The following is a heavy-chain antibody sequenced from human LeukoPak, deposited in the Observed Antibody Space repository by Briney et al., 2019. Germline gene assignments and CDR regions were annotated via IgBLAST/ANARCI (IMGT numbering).Heavy chain of an antibody. J-gene: IGHJ4*02. CDR1: GFTFSSNG. CDR3: ARGTRRVGDYFDY. D-gene: IGHD3-10*01. Sequence: GGSLRLSCAASGFTFSSNGMHWVRQAPGKGLEWVAVIWFDGSTEYYADSVKGRFTISRDNSKNTLYLEMNSLRAEDTAVYYCARGTRRVGDYFDYWGQGTLVSVSS. V-gene: IGHV3-33*01. CDR2: IWFDGSTE.